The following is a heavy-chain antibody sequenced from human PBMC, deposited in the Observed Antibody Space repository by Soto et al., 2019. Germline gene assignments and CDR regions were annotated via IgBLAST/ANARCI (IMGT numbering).Heavy chain of an antibody. D-gene: IGHD6-6*01. J-gene: IGHJ6*02. CDR1: GFTFSSYS. CDR3: AGDDGYSSSSGYGMDV. V-gene: IGHV3-21*01. Sequence: GGSLRLSCAASGFTFSSYSMNWVRQAPGKGLEWVSSISSSSSYIYYAGSVKGRFTIPRENAKNSLYLQMNSRRAEDTAVYYCAGDDGYSSSSGYGMDVWGQGTTVTVSS. CDR2: ISSSSSYI.